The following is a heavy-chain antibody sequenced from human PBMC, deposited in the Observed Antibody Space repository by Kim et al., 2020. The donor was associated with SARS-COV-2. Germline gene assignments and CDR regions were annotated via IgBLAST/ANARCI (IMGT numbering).Heavy chain of an antibody. CDR3: AIQSSWGYYYGMDV. D-gene: IGHD6-13*01. Sequence: PKSQGRVTMTRDTSASTAYMELSSLRSEDTAVYYCAIQSSWGYYYGMDVWGQGTTVTVSS. J-gene: IGHJ6*02. V-gene: IGHV1-3*01.